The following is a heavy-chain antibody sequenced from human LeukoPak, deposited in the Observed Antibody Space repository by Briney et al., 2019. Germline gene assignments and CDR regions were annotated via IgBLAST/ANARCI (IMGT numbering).Heavy chain of an antibody. D-gene: IGHD1-14*01. CDR1: GDSISRGGYY. V-gene: IGHV4-31*03. J-gene: IGHJ4*02. CDR3: ARTDRSTGFHY. Sequence: SETLSLTCTVSGDSISRGGYYWTWIRQRPGRGLEWVGYIYYSGGTYYNPSLQSRLTISVDTSKNQFSLKVDSVTAADTAVCYCARTDRSTGFHYWGQGTLVTVSS. CDR2: IYYSGGT.